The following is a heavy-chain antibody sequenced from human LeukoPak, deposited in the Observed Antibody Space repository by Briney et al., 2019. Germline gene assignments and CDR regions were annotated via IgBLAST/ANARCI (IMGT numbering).Heavy chain of an antibody. CDR2: ISSSSSYI. Sequence: GGSLRLSCAASGFTLSTYTMNWVRQAPGKGLEWVSSISSSSSYIYYADSVKGRFTISRDNSKNTLYLQMNSLRAEDTAVYYCARDAVFNYDILTGYIDYWGQGTLVTVSS. CDR3: ARDAVFNYDILTGYIDY. V-gene: IGHV3-21*01. J-gene: IGHJ4*02. D-gene: IGHD3-9*01. CDR1: GFTLSTYT.